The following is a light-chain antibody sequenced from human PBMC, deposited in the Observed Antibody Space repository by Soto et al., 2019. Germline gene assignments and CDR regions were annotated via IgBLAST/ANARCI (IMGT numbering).Light chain of an antibody. V-gene: IGLV1-44*01. CDR3: ATWDDDLYTPI. J-gene: IGLJ2*01. CDR2: NNN. Sequence: QSVLTQPPSASGTHGQRVTISCSGSSSNIGSNTVNWYQQLPGTAPKLLIYNNNQRPSGVPDRFSGSKSGTSASLAITGLRSDDEADYYCATWDDDLYTPIIGGGTKLTVL. CDR1: SSNIGSNT.